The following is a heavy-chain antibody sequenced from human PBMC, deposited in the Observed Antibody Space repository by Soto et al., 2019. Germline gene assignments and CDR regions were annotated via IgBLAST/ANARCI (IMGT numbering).Heavy chain of an antibody. V-gene: IGHV4-61*01. CDR3: ARDVGEGYCSGGRCRLNWFDP. CDR1: GGSVSSGSYY. Sequence: SETLSLTCTVSGGSVSSGSYYWSWIRQPPGKGLEWIGYIYYSGSTNYNPSLKSRVTISVDTSKNQFSLKLSSVTAADTAVYYCARDVGEGYCSGGRCRLNWFDPWGQGTLVTVSS. J-gene: IGHJ5*02. D-gene: IGHD2-15*01. CDR2: IYYSGST.